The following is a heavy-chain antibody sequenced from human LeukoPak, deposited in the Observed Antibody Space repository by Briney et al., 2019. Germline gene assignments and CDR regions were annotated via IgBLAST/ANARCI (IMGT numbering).Heavy chain of an antibody. Sequence: GGSLRLSCAVSGFIVSSSYISWVRQAPGKGLEWVAVISYDGSDKYYADSVKGRFTISRDNSKNTLYLQMNSLRPEDTAVYYCARDWGRRYSSGWYGDFDYWGQGTLVTVSS. CDR1: GFIVSSSY. D-gene: IGHD6-19*01. CDR2: ISYDGSDK. V-gene: IGHV3-30-3*01. CDR3: ARDWGRRYSSGWYGDFDY. J-gene: IGHJ4*02.